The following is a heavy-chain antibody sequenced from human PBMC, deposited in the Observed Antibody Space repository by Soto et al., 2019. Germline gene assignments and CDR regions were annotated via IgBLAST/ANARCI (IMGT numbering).Heavy chain of an antibody. CDR1: GFSVSNNY. J-gene: IGHJ4*02. D-gene: IGHD6-6*01. CDR3: TRGRVAALLPYYFDL. Sequence: LRLSCAASGFSVSNNYLNWVRQAPGKGLEWVSVIYSGGSTYYAGSVKGRFPISRDDSKNTLYLQMNSLRAEDTAVYYCTRGRVAALLPYYFDLWGQGTLVTVSS. CDR2: IYSGGST. V-gene: IGHV3-53*01.